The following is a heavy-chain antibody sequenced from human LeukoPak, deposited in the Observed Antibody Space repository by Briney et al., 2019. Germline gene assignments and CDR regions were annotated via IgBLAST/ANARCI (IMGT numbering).Heavy chain of an antibody. CDR1: GGSISSYY. V-gene: IGHV4-59*01. CDR3: ARLPPEDGYNAPETPYWYFDL. Sequence: SETLSLTCTVSGGSISSYYWSWIRQPPGKGLEWIGYIYYSGSTNYNPSLKSRVTISVDTSKNQFSLKLSSVTAADTAVYYCARLPPEDGYNAPETPYWYFDLWGRGTLVTVSS. D-gene: IGHD5-24*01. J-gene: IGHJ2*01. CDR2: IYYSGST.